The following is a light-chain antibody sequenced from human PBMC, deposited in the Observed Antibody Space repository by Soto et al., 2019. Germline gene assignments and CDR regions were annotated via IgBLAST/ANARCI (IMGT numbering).Light chain of an antibody. V-gene: IGKV1-12*01. CDR2: AAS. CDR1: QYISSW. CDR3: QKAHSFPIN. J-gene: IGKJ5*01. Sequence: DIQMTHSPSSVSASVVDRVTITCLASQYISSWLAWYQQKPGKAPKFLIYAASSLQSGVPNRFSGSGSGTAFTLTISSLQPEDFATYYCQKAHSFPINFGQGTRLEIK.